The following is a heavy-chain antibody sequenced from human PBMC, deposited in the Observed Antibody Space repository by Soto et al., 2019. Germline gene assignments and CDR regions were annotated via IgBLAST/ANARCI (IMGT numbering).Heavy chain of an antibody. CDR2: VYYRGRS. Sequence: SETLSLTCAVYGGSFSGYYWSWIRQPPGKGLEWIGSVYYRGRSYSKSSVKSRVTISVDTSKNQFSLNLNYVTASDTAVYFCVSQRTSVLTQAYFDYWGPGALVTVSS. V-gene: IGHV4-34*01. J-gene: IGHJ4*02. CDR3: VSQRTSVLTQAYFDY. D-gene: IGHD2-8*01. CDR1: GGSFSGYY.